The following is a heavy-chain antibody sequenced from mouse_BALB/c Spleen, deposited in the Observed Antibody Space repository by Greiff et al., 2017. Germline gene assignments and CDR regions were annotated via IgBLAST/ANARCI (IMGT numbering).Heavy chain of an antibody. CDR3: ASSDTTVVASSRYFDV. D-gene: IGHD1-1*01. V-gene: IGHV2-9*02. Sequence: VMLVESGPGLVAPSQSLSITCTVSGFSLTSYGVHWVRQPPGKGLEWLGVIWAGGSTNYNSALMSRLSISKDNSKSQVFLKMNSLQTDDTAMYYCASSDTTVVASSRYFDVWGAGTTVTVSS. CDR2: IWAGGST. J-gene: IGHJ1*01. CDR1: GFSLTSYG.